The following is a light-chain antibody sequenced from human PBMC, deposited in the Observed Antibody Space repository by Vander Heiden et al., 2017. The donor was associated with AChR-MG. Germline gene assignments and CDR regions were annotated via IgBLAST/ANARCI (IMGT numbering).Light chain of an antibody. CDR2: LGS. CDR3: MQALETSPS. Sequence: DIVVTQSRLYLPVTHGEPASISCRSSQSLLHSSGDNYLDWYLQKPGQSPQLLIYLGSNRASGVPDRFSGSGSGTDFTLKISRVEAEDVGIDDCMQALETSPSCGQGTKLEIK. J-gene: IGKJ2*01. V-gene: IGKV2-28*01. CDR1: QSLLHSSGDNY.